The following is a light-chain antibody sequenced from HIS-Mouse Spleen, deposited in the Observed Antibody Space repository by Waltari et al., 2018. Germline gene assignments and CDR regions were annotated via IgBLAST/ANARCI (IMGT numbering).Light chain of an antibody. Sequence: QSALTPPASVSGSPGQSITISCTGTSSDVGGYTYVPWYQQHPGKAPKLMIYDVSNRPSVVSNRFSGSKSGNTASLTISGLQAEDEADYYCSSYTSSSTRVFGGGTKLTVL. J-gene: IGLJ3*02. CDR1: SSDVGGYTY. V-gene: IGLV2-14*03. CDR2: DVS. CDR3: SSYTSSSTRV.